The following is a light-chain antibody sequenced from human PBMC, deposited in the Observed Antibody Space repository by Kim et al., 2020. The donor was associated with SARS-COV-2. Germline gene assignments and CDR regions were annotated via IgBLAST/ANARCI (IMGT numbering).Light chain of an antibody. CDR1: KLGDKY. CDR2: QDS. Sequence: SYELTQPPSVSVSPGQTASITCSGDKLGDKYACWYQQKPGQSPVVVIYQDSKRPSGFPERFSGSNSGNTATLTISGTQAMDEVDYYCQTWDSSTGVFGGGTQLTVL. CDR3: QTWDSSTGV. J-gene: IGLJ3*02. V-gene: IGLV3-1*01.